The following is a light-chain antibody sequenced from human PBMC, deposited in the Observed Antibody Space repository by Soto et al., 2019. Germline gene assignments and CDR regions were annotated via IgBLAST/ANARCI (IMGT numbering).Light chain of an antibody. Sequence: IQMTQSPSSLSASVGDRVTITCQASQDISKNLNWYQQKLGKAPKLLIYDASSLQPGVPSRFSGSGSATHFTFTISSLQPEDISTYYCQQYDNLLPITFGQGTRLEIK. CDR3: QQYDNLLPIT. J-gene: IGKJ5*01. CDR2: DAS. CDR1: QDISKN. V-gene: IGKV1-33*01.